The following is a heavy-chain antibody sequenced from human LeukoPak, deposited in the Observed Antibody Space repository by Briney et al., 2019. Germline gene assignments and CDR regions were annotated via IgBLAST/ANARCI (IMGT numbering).Heavy chain of an antibody. CDR2: ISSSSSTI. J-gene: IGHJ3*02. D-gene: IGHD3-22*01. V-gene: IGHV3-48*04. CDR1: GFTFSSYS. Sequence: GGSLRLSCAASGFTFSSYSMNWVRQAPGKGLEWVSYISSSSSTIYYADSVKGRFTISRDNAKDSLYLQMNSLRAEDTAVYYCARVIQWFRNDAFDIWGQGTMVTVSS. CDR3: ARVIQWFRNDAFDI.